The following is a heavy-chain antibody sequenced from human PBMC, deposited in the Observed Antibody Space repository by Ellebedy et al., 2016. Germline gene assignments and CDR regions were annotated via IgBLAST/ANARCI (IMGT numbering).Heavy chain of an antibody. V-gene: IGHV1-8*02. CDR1: GYTFTSYY. J-gene: IGHJ4*02. CDR3: ARAYCSGGSCYRKTIDY. CDR2: MNPNSGNT. Sequence: ASVKVSCKASGYTFTSYYMHWVRQATGQGLEWMGWMNPNSGNTGYAQKFQGRVTMTRNASISTAYMELSSLRCEDTAVYYCARAYCSGGSCYRKTIDYWGQGTLVTASS. D-gene: IGHD2-15*01.